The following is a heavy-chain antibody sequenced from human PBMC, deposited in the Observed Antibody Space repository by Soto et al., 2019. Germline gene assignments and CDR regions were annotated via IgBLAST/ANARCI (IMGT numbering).Heavy chain of an antibody. CDR1: GFTFNSYW. J-gene: IGHJ4*02. CDR2: INSDGRST. D-gene: IGHD1-7*01. Sequence: VQLVESGGGVVQPGGSLRLSCAASGFTFNSYWMHWVRQAPGKGLVWVSRINSDGRSTSYADSVKGRFTISRDKAKNPLYLEMDVLGGEGTGVYYCARVWYSWNYLFDYWGQGTLVTVSS. V-gene: IGHV3-74*01. CDR3: ARVWYSWNYLFDY.